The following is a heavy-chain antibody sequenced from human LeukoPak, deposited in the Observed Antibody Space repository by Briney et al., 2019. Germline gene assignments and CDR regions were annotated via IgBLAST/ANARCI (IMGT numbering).Heavy chain of an antibody. Sequence: SVKVSCKASGGTFSSYAISWVRQAPGQELEWMGGIIPIFGTANYAQKFQGRVTITTDESTSTAYMELSSLRSEDTAVYYCARGGYSYGYYYMDVWGKGTTVTVSS. CDR2: IIPIFGTA. CDR3: ARGGYSYGYYYMDV. J-gene: IGHJ6*03. D-gene: IGHD5-18*01. V-gene: IGHV1-69*05. CDR1: GGTFSSYA.